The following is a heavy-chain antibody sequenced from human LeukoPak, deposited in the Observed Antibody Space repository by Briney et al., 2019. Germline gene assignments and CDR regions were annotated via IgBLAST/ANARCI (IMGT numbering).Heavy chain of an antibody. CDR2: ISTDGSST. CDR3: ARTRTLPIAGGFDT. V-gene: IGHV3-74*01. CDR1: GFTFSSYW. J-gene: IGHJ5*02. Sequence: PGGSLRLSCAASGFTFSSYWMHWVRRGPGKGLVGVSRISTDGSSTDYADSVKGRFTISRENAKNTLYLQMNSLRAEDTAVYYCARTRTLPIAGGFDTWGQGSLVTVSS. D-gene: IGHD3-16*01.